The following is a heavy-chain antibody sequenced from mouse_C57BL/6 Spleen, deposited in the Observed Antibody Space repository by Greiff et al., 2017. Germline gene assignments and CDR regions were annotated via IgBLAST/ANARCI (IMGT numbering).Heavy chain of an antibody. J-gene: IGHJ3*01. V-gene: IGHV3-1*01. CDR2: ISYSGST. Sequence: DVHLVESGPGMVKPSQSLSLTCTVTGYSITSGYDWHWIRHFPGNKLEWMSYISYSGSTNYNPSLKSRISITHDTSKNHFFLKLNSVTTEDTATXYCARGGANWDGGFAYWGQGTLVTVSA. CDR3: ARGGANWDGGFAY. D-gene: IGHD4-1*01. CDR1: GYSITSGYD.